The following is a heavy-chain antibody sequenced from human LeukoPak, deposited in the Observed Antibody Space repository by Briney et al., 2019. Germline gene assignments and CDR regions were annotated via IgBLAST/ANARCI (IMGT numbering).Heavy chain of an antibody. J-gene: IGHJ3*02. V-gene: IGHV1-46*01. CDR1: GYTFTSYY. CDR2: INPSGGST. Sequence: ASVKVSCKASGYTFTSYYMHWVRQAPGQGLEWMGIINPSGGSTSYAQKFQGRVTMTRDMSTSTVYMELSSLRSEDTAVYYCARGDDILTGYYKARAFDIWGQGTMVTVSS. D-gene: IGHD3-9*01. CDR3: ARGDDILTGYYKARAFDI.